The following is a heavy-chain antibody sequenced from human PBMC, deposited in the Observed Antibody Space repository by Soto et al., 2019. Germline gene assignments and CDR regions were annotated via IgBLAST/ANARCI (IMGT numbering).Heavy chain of an antibody. CDR3: ARVSDGSGRLHFHF. CDR2: IYTSGST. V-gene: IGHV4-4*07. D-gene: IGHD3-10*01. CDR1: GDYFKNYY. J-gene: IGHJ4*02. Sequence: ETLSLTCTVSGDYFKNYYWSWIRQPSGKGLEWIGRIYTSGSTNYNPSLNSRVTMSVDTSKNQFSLSLSSVTAADTAVYYCARVSDGSGRLHFHFWGQGTPVTVSS.